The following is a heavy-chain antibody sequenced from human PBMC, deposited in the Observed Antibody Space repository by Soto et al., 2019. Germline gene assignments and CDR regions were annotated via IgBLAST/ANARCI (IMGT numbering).Heavy chain of an antibody. CDR1: VYSFTSYW. CDR2: IDPCDSYT. CDR3: ARLNYYDSSEGYYGMDV. Sequence: GESLKISCKGSVYSFTSYWISWVRQVPGKGLEWMGRIDPCDSYTNYSPSFQGHVTISADKSISTAYLQWSSLKASDTAMYYCARLNYYDSSEGYYGMDVWGQGTTVTVSS. V-gene: IGHV5-10-1*01. J-gene: IGHJ6*02. D-gene: IGHD3-22*01.